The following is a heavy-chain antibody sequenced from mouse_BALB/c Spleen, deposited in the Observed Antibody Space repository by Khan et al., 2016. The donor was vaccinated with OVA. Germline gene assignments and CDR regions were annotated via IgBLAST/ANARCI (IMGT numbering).Heavy chain of an antibody. V-gene: IGHV1-7*01. Sequence: QVQLKESGAELAKPGASVKMSCTASGYTFTSFWMYWVNQRPDQGLEWIGYINPTSGYTDYHEKFKDRSTLSADNSYSTAYMQLSSLTSEDSAVDVCTRERIDYWGQGTTLTVSA. J-gene: IGHJ2*01. CDR1: GYTFTSFW. CDR3: TRERIDY. CDR2: INPTSGYT.